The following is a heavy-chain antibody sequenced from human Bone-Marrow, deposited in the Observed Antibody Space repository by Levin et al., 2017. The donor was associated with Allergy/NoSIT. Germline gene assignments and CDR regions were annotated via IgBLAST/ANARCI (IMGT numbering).Heavy chain of an antibody. J-gene: IGHJ4*02. Sequence: SETLSLTCAVSGGSFSGYYCSWIRQPPGKALEWIGQINLGGSTTYNPSLKSRVSMSVDTSKTQFSLNLISVTAADTAVYYCVGHLPYASGSVSDDYWGQGTLVTVSS. D-gene: IGHD3-10*01. V-gene: IGHV4-34*01. CDR3: VGHLPYASGSVSDDY. CDR2: INLGGST. CDR1: GGSFSGYY.